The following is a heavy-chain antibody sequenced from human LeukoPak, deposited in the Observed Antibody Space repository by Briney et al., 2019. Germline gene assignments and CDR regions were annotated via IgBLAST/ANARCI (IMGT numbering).Heavy chain of an antibody. CDR2: ISYDGSNK. CDR1: GFTFSSYA. D-gene: IGHD5-24*01. V-gene: IGHV3-30-3*02. J-gene: IGHJ4*02. CDR3: AKSDCSSDGCKLLNY. Sequence: PGGSLRLSCAASGFTFSSYAMRWVRQAPGKGLEWVAVISYDGSNKYYADSVKGRFTISRDNSKNTLYLQMNSLRAEDTAVYYCAKSDCSSDGCKLLNYWGQGTLVTVSS.